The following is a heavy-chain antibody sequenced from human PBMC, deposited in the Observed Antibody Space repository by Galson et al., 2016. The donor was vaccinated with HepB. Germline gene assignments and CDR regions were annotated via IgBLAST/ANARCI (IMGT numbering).Heavy chain of an antibody. V-gene: IGHV3-23*01. CDR2: ISFTGGSI. J-gene: IGHJ6*02. CDR1: GFTFSTYA. CDR3: AKHVDSWSGDKSGMDV. Sequence: SLRLSCAASGFTFSTYAMSWVRLAPGKGLEWVSGISFTGGSIYYADSVKGRLTMSRANPKKTLFLQMNSLRVEDTAVYPCAKHVDSWSGDKSGMDVWGQGTTVTVSS. D-gene: IGHD3-3*01.